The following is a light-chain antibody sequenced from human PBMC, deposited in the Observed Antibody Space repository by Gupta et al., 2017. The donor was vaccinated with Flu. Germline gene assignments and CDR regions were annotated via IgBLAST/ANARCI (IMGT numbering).Light chain of an antibody. CDR2: GAS. J-gene: IGKJ4*01. V-gene: IGKV3-15*01. Sequence: PATLSVSPGERATLSCRASQSVTSNLAWYQQKPGQGPRLLIYGASTRATNIPARFSGSGSETDFTLTISSLQSEDFAVYCCQQENNWPITFGGGTKVEIK. CDR3: QQENNWPIT. CDR1: QSVTSN.